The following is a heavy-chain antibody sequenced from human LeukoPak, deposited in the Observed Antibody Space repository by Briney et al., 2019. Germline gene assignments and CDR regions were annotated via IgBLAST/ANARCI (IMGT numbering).Heavy chain of an antibody. CDR1: GYTFTGYY. J-gene: IGHJ5*02. CDR3: ATLSSPYTIFGVAYDP. V-gene: IGHV1-2*02. Sequence: GASVKVSCKASGYTFTGYYMHWVRQAPGQGLEWMGWINPNSGGTNYAQKFQGRVTMTRDTSISTAYMELSRLRSDDTAVYYCATLSSPYTIFGVAYDPWGQEPWSPSPQ. CDR2: INPNSGGT. D-gene: IGHD3-3*01.